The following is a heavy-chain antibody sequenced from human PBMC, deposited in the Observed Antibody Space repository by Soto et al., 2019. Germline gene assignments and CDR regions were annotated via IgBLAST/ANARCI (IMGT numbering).Heavy chain of an antibody. D-gene: IGHD3-3*01. Sequence: PGGSLRLSCAASGFTFSRYSMNWVRQAPGKGLEWVSYISSSSNSIYYADSVKGRFTISRDNAKNSLYLQMNSLRAEDTAVYYCARGRPWSGTYIDYWGQGTLVTVSS. CDR1: GFTFSRYS. V-gene: IGHV3-48*01. CDR3: ARGRPWSGTYIDY. CDR2: ISSSSNSI. J-gene: IGHJ4*02.